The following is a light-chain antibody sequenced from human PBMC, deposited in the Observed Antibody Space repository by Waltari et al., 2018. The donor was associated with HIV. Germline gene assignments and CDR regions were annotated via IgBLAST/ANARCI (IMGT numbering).Light chain of an antibody. J-gene: IGLJ2*01. CDR1: SGLVSTSYY. V-gene: IGLV8-61*01. CDR3: VLYMGSGIGV. CDR2: STN. Sequence: QTVVTQEPSVSVSPGGTVTPTCGLSSGLVSTSYYPRCYQQTPGPAPRTLIYSTNTRSSGVPDRFSGSILGNKAALTITGAQADNESDYYCVLYMGSGIGVFGGGTKLTVL.